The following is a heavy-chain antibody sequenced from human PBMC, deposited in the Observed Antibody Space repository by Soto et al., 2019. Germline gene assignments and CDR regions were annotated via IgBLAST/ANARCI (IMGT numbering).Heavy chain of an antibody. CDR1: GFTFTDAW. Sequence: EVQLVESGGDLVKPGGSLRLSCAASGFTFTDAWINWVRQAPGKGLEWVGRIKSKAAGGTTDFAEPVKGRFAISRDDSYSMVYLQINSLKTEDTAFYYCTTDSFSSPTVVRFDYWGHGTLVIVSS. J-gene: IGHJ4*01. V-gene: IGHV3-15*07. CDR3: TTDSFSSPTVVRFDY. D-gene: IGHD2-2*01. CDR2: IKSKAAGGTT.